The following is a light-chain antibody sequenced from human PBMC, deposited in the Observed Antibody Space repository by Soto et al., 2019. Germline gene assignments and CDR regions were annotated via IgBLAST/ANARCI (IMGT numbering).Light chain of an antibody. CDR1: QPVNNN. V-gene: IGKV3-15*01. J-gene: IGKJ1*01. CDR2: GVS. Sequence: IEMTQSPATLSASPGDRATLSCRASQPVNNNLAWYQQKPGQAPRLLIYGVSTRATGISARFSGSGSGTEFTLTISSLQSEDFAVYYCQQYNNWPTWTFGQGTKVDIK. CDR3: QQYNNWPTWT.